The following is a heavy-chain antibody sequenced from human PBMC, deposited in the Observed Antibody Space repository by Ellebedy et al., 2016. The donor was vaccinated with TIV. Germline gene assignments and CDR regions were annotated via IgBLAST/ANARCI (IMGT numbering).Heavy chain of an antibody. Sequence: PGGSLRLSCAASGFTFSNAWMNWVRQAPGKGLEWVGRIKSKTSGETTDYGAPVKGRFTTWRDDSRNTVYLHMNSLKTEDTAIYYCATAHPFIVGATDNFDYWGPGTLVTVSS. D-gene: IGHD1-26*01. V-gene: IGHV3-15*01. CDR2: IKSKTSGETT. J-gene: IGHJ4*02. CDR3: ATAHPFIVGATDNFDY. CDR1: GFTFSNAW.